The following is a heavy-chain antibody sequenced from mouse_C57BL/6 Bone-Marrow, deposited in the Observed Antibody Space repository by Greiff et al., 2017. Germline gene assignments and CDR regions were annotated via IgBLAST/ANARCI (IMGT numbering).Heavy chain of an antibody. V-gene: IGHV1-81*01. CDR1: GYTFTSYG. CDR2: IYPRSGNT. Sequence: VKLVESGAELARPGASVKLSCKASGYTFTSYGISWVKQRTGQGLEWIGEIYPRSGNTYYNEKFKGKATLTADKSSSTAYMELRSLTSEDSAVYFCATLYYGSSFDYWGQGTTLTVSS. D-gene: IGHD1-1*01. CDR3: ATLYYGSSFDY. J-gene: IGHJ2*01.